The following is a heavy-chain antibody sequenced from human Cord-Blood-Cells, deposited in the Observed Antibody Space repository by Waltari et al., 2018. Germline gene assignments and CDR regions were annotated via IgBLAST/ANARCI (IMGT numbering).Heavy chain of an antibody. Sequence: EVQLVESGGGLVQPGGSLRLSCAAAGFTFSRYWMSWVRQAPGKGLEWVANKKQDGSEKYYVDSVKGRFTISRDNAKNSLYLQMNSLRAEDTAVYYCARELTGGYDAFDIWGQGTMVTVSS. V-gene: IGHV3-7*01. CDR3: ARELTGGYDAFDI. CDR1: GFTFSRYW. D-gene: IGHD7-27*01. J-gene: IGHJ3*02. CDR2: KKQDGSEK.